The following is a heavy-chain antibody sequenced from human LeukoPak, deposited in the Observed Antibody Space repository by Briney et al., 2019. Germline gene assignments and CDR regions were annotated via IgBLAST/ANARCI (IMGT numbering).Heavy chain of an antibody. V-gene: IGHV3-30*14. CDR3: ARGLAAADHFDY. J-gene: IGHJ4*02. D-gene: IGHD6-13*01. CDR1: GFTFSSYA. CDR2: ISYDGSNK. Sequence: GGSLRLSCAASGFTFSSYAMHWVRQAPGKGLEWVAVISYDGSNKYYADSVKGRFIISRDNSKNTLYLQMNSLRAEDTAVYYCARGLAAADHFDYWGQGTLVTVSS.